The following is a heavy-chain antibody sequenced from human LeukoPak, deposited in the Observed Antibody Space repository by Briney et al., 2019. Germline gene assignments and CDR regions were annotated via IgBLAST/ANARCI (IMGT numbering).Heavy chain of an antibody. Sequence: GGSLRLSCAASGFTLSSYAMSWVRQAPGKGLEWVAFIRSKAYGGTTEYAASVKGRFTISRDDSKSIAYLQMNSLKTEDTAVYYCTRVGITIFGVVVEAFDIWGQGTMVTVSS. J-gene: IGHJ3*02. CDR1: GFTLSSYA. D-gene: IGHD3-3*01. CDR3: TRVGITIFGVVVEAFDI. CDR2: IRSKAYGGTT. V-gene: IGHV3-49*04.